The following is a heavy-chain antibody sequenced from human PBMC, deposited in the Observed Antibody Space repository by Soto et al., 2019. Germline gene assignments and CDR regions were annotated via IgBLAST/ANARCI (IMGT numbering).Heavy chain of an antibody. J-gene: IGHJ4*02. CDR1: GFTFSSHA. CDR2: TSANGGST. D-gene: IGHD3-9*01. CDR3: AKAISTSRTLLDY. V-gene: IGHV3-23*01. Sequence: GGSLRLSCAASGFTFSSHAMSWVRQAPGKGLEWVSGTSANGGSTYYTDPVKGRFTISRDNAKNTLYLQMNSLRAEDTAVYYCAKAISTSRTLLDYWGQGTLVTVSS.